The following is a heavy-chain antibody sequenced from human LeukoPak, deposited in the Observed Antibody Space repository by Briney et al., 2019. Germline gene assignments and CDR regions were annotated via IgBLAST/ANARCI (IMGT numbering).Heavy chain of an antibody. CDR2: ISYDGSNK. Sequence: GRSLRLSCAASGFTFSSYAMHWVRQAPGKGLEWMVVISYDGSNKYYADSVKGRFTISRDNSKNTLFLQMNSLRAEDTAVYYCAALWFGEPVFDYWGQGTLVTVSS. V-gene: IGHV3-30-3*01. D-gene: IGHD3-10*01. J-gene: IGHJ4*02. CDR1: GFTFSSYA. CDR3: AALWFGEPVFDY.